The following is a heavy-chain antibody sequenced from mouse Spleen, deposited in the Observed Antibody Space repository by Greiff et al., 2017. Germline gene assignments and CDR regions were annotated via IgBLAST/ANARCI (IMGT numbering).Heavy chain of an antibody. V-gene: IGHV1-4*02. CDR1: GYTFTSYT. CDR2: INPSSGYT. J-gene: IGHJ4*01. CDR3: GLYYYGSSWDYAMDY. Sequence: QVQLQQSAAELARPGASVKMSCKASGYTFTSYTMHWVKQRPGQGLEWIGYINPSSGYTEYNQKFKDKTTLTADKSSSTAYMQLSSLTSEDSAVYYCGLYYYGSSWDYAMDYWGQGTSVTVSS. D-gene: IGHD1-1*01.